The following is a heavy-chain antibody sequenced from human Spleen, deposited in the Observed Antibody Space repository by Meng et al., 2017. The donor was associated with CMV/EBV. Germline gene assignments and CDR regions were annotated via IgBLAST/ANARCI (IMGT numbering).Heavy chain of an antibody. CDR2: INPSDGTT. V-gene: IGHV1-46*01. Sequence: QVQLVQSGAEVKKPGASVKVSCKASGYIFSTYAIHWVRQAPGQGLEWMGIINPSDGTTYYPQKFQGRVTLTRDTSTSTVYMELTSLRSEDTAVYYCARVLVRGVMSDYWGQGTLVTVSS. J-gene: IGHJ4*02. D-gene: IGHD3-10*01. CDR1: GYIFSTYA. CDR3: ARVLVRGVMSDY.